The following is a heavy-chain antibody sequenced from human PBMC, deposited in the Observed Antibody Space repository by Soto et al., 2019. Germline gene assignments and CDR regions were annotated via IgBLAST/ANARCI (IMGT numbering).Heavy chain of an antibody. D-gene: IGHD3-3*01. V-gene: IGHV4-34*02. CDR1: GASLSGYY. CDR3: AMRSSTIFGMVIGVDD. Sequence: QVQLQQWGAGLLKPSETLSLTCAVYGASLSGYYGRGIRQPPGKGLEWIGEINHYGSTNYNPSLESRVNISLGTPKNQFSVKLSSVTAADPAVYYCAMRSSTIFGMVIGVDDWGQGTLVTVSS. J-gene: IGHJ4*02. CDR2: INHYGST.